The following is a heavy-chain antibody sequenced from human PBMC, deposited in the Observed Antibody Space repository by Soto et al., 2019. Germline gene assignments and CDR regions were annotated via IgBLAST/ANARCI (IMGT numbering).Heavy chain of an antibody. Sequence: QVQLQESGPGLVKPSETLSLSCTVSNGSINNFYWNWIRHPAGKGLEWIGRVYSSGSTNYNLSLRSRVTMSVDTSKNQFSLQLTSVTAADTAVYYCARSSHKESWFDPWGQGTLVTVSS. J-gene: IGHJ5*02. CDR1: NGSINNFY. CDR3: ARSSHKESWFDP. D-gene: IGHD6-13*01. V-gene: IGHV4-4*07. CDR2: VYSSGST.